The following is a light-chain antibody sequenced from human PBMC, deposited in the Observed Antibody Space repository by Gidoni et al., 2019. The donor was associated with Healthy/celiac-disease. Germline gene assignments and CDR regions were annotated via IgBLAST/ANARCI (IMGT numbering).Light chain of an antibody. CDR1: ALPKQY. V-gene: IGLV3-25*03. Sequence: SYELTQPPPVSVPPGQTARITCSGDALPKQYAYWYQQKPGKAPVLVIYKDSERPSGIPERFSGSSSGTTVTLTISGVQAEDEADYYCQSADSSGTWVFGGGTKLTVL. CDR2: KDS. J-gene: IGLJ3*02. CDR3: QSADSSGTWV.